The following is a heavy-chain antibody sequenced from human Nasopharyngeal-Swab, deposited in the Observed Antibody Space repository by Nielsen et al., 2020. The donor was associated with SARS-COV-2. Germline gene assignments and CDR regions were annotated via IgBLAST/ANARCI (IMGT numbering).Heavy chain of an antibody. CDR3: ARDRITMVRGVYLDY. J-gene: IGHJ4*02. Sequence: GESLRLSCAASGFTFSSYAMHWVRQAPGKGLEWVAVISYDGSNKYYADSVKGRFTISRDNSKNTLYLQMNSLRAEDTAVYYCARDRITMVRGVYLDYWGQGTLVTVSS. CDR1: GFTFSSYA. CDR2: ISYDGSNK. D-gene: IGHD3-10*01. V-gene: IGHV3-30-3*01.